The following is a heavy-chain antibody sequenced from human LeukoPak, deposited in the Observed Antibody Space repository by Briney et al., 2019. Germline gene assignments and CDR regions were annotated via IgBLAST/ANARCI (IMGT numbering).Heavy chain of an antibody. D-gene: IGHD3-10*02. CDR3: AELGITMIGGV. CDR2: ISSRDSII. CDR1: GFTFSSYG. J-gene: IGHJ6*04. V-gene: IGHV3-48*04. Sequence: GGSLRLSCAASGFTFSSYGMHWVRQAPGKGLEWVSYISSRDSIIYYADSVKGRFTISRDNAKNSLYLQMNSLRAEDTAVYYCAELGITMIGGVWGKGTTVTISS.